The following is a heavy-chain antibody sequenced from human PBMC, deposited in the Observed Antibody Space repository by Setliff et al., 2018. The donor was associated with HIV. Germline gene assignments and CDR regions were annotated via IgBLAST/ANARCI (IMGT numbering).Heavy chain of an antibody. Sequence: SETLSLTCTVSGGSISSYYWSWIRQPAGKGLEWIGRIYTSGSTYYNPSLKSRVTISVDTSKNQFSLKLRSVTAADTAVYYCATHVLQFLEWLSHFDYWGQGTLVTVSS. J-gene: IGHJ4*02. CDR3: ATHVLQFLEWLSHFDY. V-gene: IGHV4-4*07. CDR1: GGSISSYY. CDR2: IYTSGST. D-gene: IGHD3-3*01.